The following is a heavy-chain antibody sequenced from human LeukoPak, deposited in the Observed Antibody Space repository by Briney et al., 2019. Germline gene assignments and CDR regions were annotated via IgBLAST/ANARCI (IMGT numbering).Heavy chain of an antibody. CDR1: GFTFSSYG. CDR3: ARDDSSGYYYLFG. Sequence: GGSLRLSCAASGFTFSSYGMPWVRQAPGKGLEWVAVIWYDGSNKYYADSVKGRFTISRDNSKNTLYLQMNSLRAEDTAVYYCARDDSSGYYYLFGWGQGTLVTVSS. V-gene: IGHV3-33*01. J-gene: IGHJ4*02. CDR2: IWYDGSNK. D-gene: IGHD3-22*01.